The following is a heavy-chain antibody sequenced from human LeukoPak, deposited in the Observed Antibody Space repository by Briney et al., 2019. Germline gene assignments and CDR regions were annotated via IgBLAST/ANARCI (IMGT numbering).Heavy chain of an antibody. Sequence: SETLSLTCTVSGGSISSYYWSWIRQPPGKGLEWIGYIYYSGSTNYNPSLKSRVTISVDTSKNQFSLKLSSVTAADTAVYYCARRTGDFDYWGQGTLVTVSS. D-gene: IGHD7-27*01. CDR2: IYYSGST. J-gene: IGHJ4*02. CDR3: ARRTGDFDY. CDR1: GGSISSYY. V-gene: IGHV4-59*08.